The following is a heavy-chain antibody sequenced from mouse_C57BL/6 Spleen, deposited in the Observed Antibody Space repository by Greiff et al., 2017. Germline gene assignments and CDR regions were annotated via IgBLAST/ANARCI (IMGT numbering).Heavy chain of an antibody. V-gene: IGHV1-22*01. CDR3: VVIYYDYDGFAY. CDR2: INPNNGGT. CDR1: GYTFTDYN. J-gene: IGHJ3*01. D-gene: IGHD2-4*01. Sequence: VQLQQSGPELVKPGASVKMSCKASGYTFTDYNMHWVKQSHGKSLEWIGYINPNNGGTSYNQKFKGKATLTVNKSSSTAYMELRSLTSEDSAVYYCVVIYYDYDGFAYWGQGTLGTVSA.